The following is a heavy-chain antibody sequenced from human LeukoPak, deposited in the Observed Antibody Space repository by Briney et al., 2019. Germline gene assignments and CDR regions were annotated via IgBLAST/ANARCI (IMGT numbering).Heavy chain of an antibody. J-gene: IGHJ4*02. CDR3: ATVAIVGATFYFDY. CDR2: FDPEDGET. D-gene: IGHD1-26*01. Sequence: GASVKVSCKVSGYTLTELSMHWVRQAPGKGLEWMGGFDPEDGETIYAQKFQGRVTMPEDTSTDTAYMELSSLRSEDTAVYYCATVAIVGATFYFDYWGQGTLVTVSS. CDR1: GYTLTELS. V-gene: IGHV1-24*01.